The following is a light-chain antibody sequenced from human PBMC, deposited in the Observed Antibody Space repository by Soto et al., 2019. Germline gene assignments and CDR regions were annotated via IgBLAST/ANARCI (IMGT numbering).Light chain of an antibody. CDR2: ENT. Sequence: QSALTQPASVSGSPGQSITISCTGPSDVLDYYNLVSWYQHFPGQAPKLMIFENTKRPSGISDRFIGIKSGNTAYLTISRLQGEDEAEYYCCSYAGENTWMFGGGTKVTVL. CDR3: CSYAGENTWM. V-gene: IGLV2-23*01. CDR1: SDVLDYYNL. J-gene: IGLJ3*02.